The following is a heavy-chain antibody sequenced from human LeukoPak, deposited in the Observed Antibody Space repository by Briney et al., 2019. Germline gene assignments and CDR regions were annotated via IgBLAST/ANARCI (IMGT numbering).Heavy chain of an antibody. Sequence: GGSLRLSCTVSGFTVSSDSMSWVRQAPGKGLEWVSFIYSGGNTHNSDSVKGRFTISRDNSKNTLYLQMNTLRAEDTAVYYCARRAGDYSHPYDYWGQGTLVTVSS. CDR1: GFTVSSDS. CDR3: ARRAGDYSHPYDY. J-gene: IGHJ4*02. D-gene: IGHD3-22*01. CDR2: IYSGGNT. V-gene: IGHV3-53*01.